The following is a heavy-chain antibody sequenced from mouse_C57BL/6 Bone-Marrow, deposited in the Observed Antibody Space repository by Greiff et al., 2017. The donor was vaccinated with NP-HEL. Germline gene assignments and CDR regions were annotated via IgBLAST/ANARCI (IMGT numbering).Heavy chain of an antibody. D-gene: IGHD1-1*01. J-gene: IGHJ4*01. CDR1: GYTFTSYW. CDR3: ARSGFITTVVEKNYYAMDY. V-gene: IGHV1-52*01. Sequence: QVQLQQPGAELVRPGSSVKLSCKASGYTFTSYWMHCVKQRPIQGLEWIGNIDPSDSETHYNQKFKDKATLTVDKSSSTAYMQLSSLTSEDSAVYYCARSGFITTVVEKNYYAMDYWGQGTSVTVSS. CDR2: IDPSDSET.